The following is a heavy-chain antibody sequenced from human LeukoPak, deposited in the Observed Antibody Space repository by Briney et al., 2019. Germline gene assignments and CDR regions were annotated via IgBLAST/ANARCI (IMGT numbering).Heavy chain of an antibody. CDR2: PFYRSKWYD. J-gene: IGHJ5*02. V-gene: IGHV6-1*01. CDR1: GGSVSNNNAL. CDR3: ARDQEGFDP. Sequence: SQTLSLTCAVSGGSVSNNNALWKWITQSPSRGFEWLGRPFYRSKWYDDYAVSVKRRITINPDTSTNPFSLQLNSVTPEDTAVYYCARDQEGFDPWGQGTLVTVSS.